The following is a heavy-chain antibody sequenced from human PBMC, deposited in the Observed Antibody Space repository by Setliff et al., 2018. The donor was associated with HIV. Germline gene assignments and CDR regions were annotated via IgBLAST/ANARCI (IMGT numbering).Heavy chain of an antibody. D-gene: IGHD3-22*01. CDR3: ARHYDSSGPNYRYYYMDV. J-gene: IGHJ6*03. V-gene: IGHV4-4*07. CDR1: GGSISSYY. CDR2: IYTSGST. Sequence: PSETLSLTCTVSGGSISSYYWSWIRQPAGKGLEWIGRIYTSGSTNYNPSLKSRVTMSVDTSKNQFSLKLSSVTAADTAVYYCARHYDSSGPNYRYYYMDVWGKGTTVTVSS.